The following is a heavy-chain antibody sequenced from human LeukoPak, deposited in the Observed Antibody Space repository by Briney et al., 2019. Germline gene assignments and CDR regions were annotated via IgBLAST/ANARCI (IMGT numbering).Heavy chain of an antibody. CDR2: IYWDDDK. Sequence: GSGPALVKPTQTLTLTCTFSEFSLSTSGVGVGWIRQPPGKALEWLALIYWDDDKRYSPSLKSRLTITKDTSKNQVVLRMTNMDPVDTATYYCAHGDCSGGSSYSAEYFHHWGQGTLVTVSS. J-gene: IGHJ1*01. D-gene: IGHD2-15*01. CDR1: EFSLSTSGVG. V-gene: IGHV2-5*02. CDR3: AHGDCSGGSSYSAEYFHH.